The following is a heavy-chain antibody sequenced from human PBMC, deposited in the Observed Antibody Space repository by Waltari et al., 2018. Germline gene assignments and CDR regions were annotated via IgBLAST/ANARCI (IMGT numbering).Heavy chain of an antibody. J-gene: IGHJ4*02. Sequence: QLQLQESGPGLVKPSWTLSLTCVVSGDSMISNYFWSLIRQSPGKGLEWIGQVDRSGIPNYSPSFASRVIMSLDTSINHFSLSMHSATAADTAVYYCARDRGRGLYLDSWGRESWS. V-gene: IGHV4-4*02. CDR1: GDSMISNYF. D-gene: IGHD2-15*01. CDR2: VDRSGIP. CDR3: ARDRGRGLYLDS.